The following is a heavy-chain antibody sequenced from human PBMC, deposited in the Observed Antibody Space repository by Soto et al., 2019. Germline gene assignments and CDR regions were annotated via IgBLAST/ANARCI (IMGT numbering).Heavy chain of an antibody. J-gene: IGHJ5*02. Sequence: SETLSLTCTVSGGSISSSSYYWGWIRQPPGKGLEWIGSIYYSGSTYYNPSLKSRVTISVDTSKNQFSLKLSSVTAADTAVYYCARLTGDFWSGYSPPQNWFDPWGQGTLVTVSS. CDR1: GGSISSSSYY. D-gene: IGHD3-3*01. V-gene: IGHV4-39*01. CDR2: IYYSGST. CDR3: ARLTGDFWSGYSPPQNWFDP.